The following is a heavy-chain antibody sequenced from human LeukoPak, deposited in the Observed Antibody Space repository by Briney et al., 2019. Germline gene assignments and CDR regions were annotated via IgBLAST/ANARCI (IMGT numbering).Heavy chain of an antibody. J-gene: IGHJ4*02. CDR1: GLTFSTTA. Sequence: PGGSLRLSCAASGLTFSTTAMHWVRQAPGKGLEWVAAISYDGSNKKYADSVKGRFTISRDNSKNTLYLQMNSLRAEDTAVYYCARGVRIAVAGNIDYWGQGTLVTVSS. CDR2: ISYDGSNK. CDR3: ARGVRIAVAGNIDY. D-gene: IGHD6-19*01. V-gene: IGHV3-30*19.